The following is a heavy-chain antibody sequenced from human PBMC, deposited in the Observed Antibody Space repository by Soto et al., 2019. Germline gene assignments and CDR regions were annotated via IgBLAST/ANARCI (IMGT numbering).Heavy chain of an antibody. CDR2: ISYDGSNK. J-gene: IGHJ6*02. CDR3: AKNGGSSSYYYYYGMDV. Sequence: GGSLGLSCAASGFTFSSYGMHWVRQAPGKGLEWVAVISYDGSNKYYADSVKGRFTISRDNSKNTLYLQMNSLRAEDTAVYYCAKNGGSSSYYYYYGMDVWGQGSTVTV. V-gene: IGHV3-30*18. D-gene: IGHD6-13*01. CDR1: GFTFSSYG.